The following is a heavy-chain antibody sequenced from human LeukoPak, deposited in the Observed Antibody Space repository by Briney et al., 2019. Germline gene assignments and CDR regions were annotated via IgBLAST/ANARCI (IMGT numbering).Heavy chain of an antibody. CDR3: ARGQGKYRTFHY. CDR2: ISSSSSTI. D-gene: IGHD6-6*01. J-gene: IGHJ4*02. V-gene: IGHV3-48*02. CDR1: GFTFSSYS. Sequence: PGGSLRLSCAASGFTFSSYSMNWVRQAPGKGLEWVSYISSSSSTIYYADPLKGRFTISRDNAKNSLYLQMNSLRDEDTAVYYCARGQGKYRTFHYWGQGTLVTVSS.